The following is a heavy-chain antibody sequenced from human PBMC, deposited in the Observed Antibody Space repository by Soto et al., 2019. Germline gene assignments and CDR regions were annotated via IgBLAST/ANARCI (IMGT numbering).Heavy chain of an antibody. CDR1: GYTFTSYA. D-gene: IGHD4-17*01. Sequence: QVQLVQSGAEEKKPGASVKVSCKASGYTFTSYAMHWVRQAPGQRLEWMGWINAGNGNTKYSQKFQGRVTITRDTTGSTAYMELSSPRFENTAVDYCARDRGTVTTYGWFDPWGQGTLVTVSS. CDR2: INAGNGNT. V-gene: IGHV1-3*05. J-gene: IGHJ5*02. CDR3: ARDRGTVTTYGWFDP.